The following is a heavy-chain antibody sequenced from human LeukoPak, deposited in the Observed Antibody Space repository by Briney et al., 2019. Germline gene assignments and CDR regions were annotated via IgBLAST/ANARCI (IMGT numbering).Heavy chain of an antibody. D-gene: IGHD1-26*01. CDR1: GYTFTSYG. CDR2: ISAYNGNA. J-gene: IGHJ4*02. Sequence: ASVKVSCKASGYTFTSYGISWVRQAPGQGLEWMGWISAYNGNANYAQKLQGRVTMTTDTSTSTAYMELRSLRSDDTAVYYCARDTRLVGATPRGPDFDYWGQGTLVTVSS. V-gene: IGHV1-18*01. CDR3: ARDTRLVGATPRGPDFDY.